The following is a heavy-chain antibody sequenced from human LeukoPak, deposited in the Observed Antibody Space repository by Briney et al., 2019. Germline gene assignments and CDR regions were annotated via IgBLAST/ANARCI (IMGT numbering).Heavy chain of an antibody. CDR2: ISYDGSNK. CDR1: GFTFSSYA. V-gene: IGHV3-30-3*01. CDR3: ASHLDIVVVPAAHGPFAFDI. J-gene: IGHJ3*02. D-gene: IGHD2-2*01. Sequence: PGRSLRLSSAASGFTFSSYAMHWVRQAPGKGLEWVAVISYDGSNKYYADSVKGRFTISRDNSKNTLYLQMNSLRAEDTAVYYCASHLDIVVVPAAHGPFAFDIWGQGTMVTVSS.